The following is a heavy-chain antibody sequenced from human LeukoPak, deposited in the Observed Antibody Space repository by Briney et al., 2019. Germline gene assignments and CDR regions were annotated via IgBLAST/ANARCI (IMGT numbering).Heavy chain of an antibody. CDR1: GYTLTDLS. V-gene: IGHV1-24*01. CDR3: ATGSPRVVYVNVWGSYRKTLLSLGY. D-gene: IGHD3-16*02. Sequence: GASVKVSCTVSGYTLTDLSMHWVRQAPGKGLEWMGGFDPEDGEKIYAHKFQGRVTMTEDTSTDTAYMELSSLRSEDTAVYYCATGSPRVVYVNVWGSYRKTLLSLGYRGPGTLSPVSS. CDR2: FDPEDGEK. J-gene: IGHJ4*02.